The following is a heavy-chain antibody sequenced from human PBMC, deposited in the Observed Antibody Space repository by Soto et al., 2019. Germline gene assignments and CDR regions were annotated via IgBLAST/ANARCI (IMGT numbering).Heavy chain of an antibody. CDR2: IKQDGSEK. J-gene: IGHJ6*03. Sequence: GGSLRLSCAASGFTFSSYWMSWVRPAPGKGLEWVANIKQDGSEKYYVDSVKGRFTISRDNAKNSLYLQMNSLRAEDTAVYYCARAPRSPWDYYYYMDVWGKGTTVTVSS. D-gene: IGHD3-16*01. CDR1: GFTFSSYW. CDR3: ARAPRSPWDYYYYMDV. V-gene: IGHV3-7*01.